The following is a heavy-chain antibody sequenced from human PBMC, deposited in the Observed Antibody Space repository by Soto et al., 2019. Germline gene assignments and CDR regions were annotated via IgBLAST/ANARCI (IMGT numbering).Heavy chain of an antibody. V-gene: IGHV4-59*01. D-gene: IGHD2-15*01. Sequence: QVQLQESGPGLVNPSETLSLTCTVSGGSISSDYGSGIRQPPGKGLERIGYIYYSGSTHYNPSLKSRVTIAVDTSKNQFSRRLSSVTAADTAVYYCARDDGGDCSGGSCYLGWGQATLVTVSS. CDR2: IYYSGST. CDR1: GGSISSDY. CDR3: ARDDGGDCSGGSCYLG. J-gene: IGHJ4*02.